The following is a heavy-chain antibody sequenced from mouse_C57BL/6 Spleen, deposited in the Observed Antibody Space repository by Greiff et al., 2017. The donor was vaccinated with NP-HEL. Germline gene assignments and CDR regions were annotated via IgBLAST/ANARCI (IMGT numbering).Heavy chain of an antibody. CDR3: AREYCGSSPHWYFDV. CDR2: IDPNSGGT. J-gene: IGHJ1*03. D-gene: IGHD1-1*01. CDR1: GYTFTSYW. Sequence: VQLQQPGAELVKPGASVKLSCKASGYTFTSYWMHWVKQRPGRGLEWIGRIDPNSGGTKYNEKFKSKATLPVDKPSSTAYMQLSSLTSEDSAVYYCAREYCGSSPHWYFDVWGTGTTVTVSS. V-gene: IGHV1-72*01.